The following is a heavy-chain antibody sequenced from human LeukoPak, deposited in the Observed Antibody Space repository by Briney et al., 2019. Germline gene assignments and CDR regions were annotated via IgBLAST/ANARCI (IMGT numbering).Heavy chain of an antibody. V-gene: IGHV3-20*04. CDR2: INWNGGST. CDR3: ARDRNGFLEWLSPNFDY. D-gene: IGHD3-3*01. J-gene: IGHJ4*02. CDR1: GFTFDDYG. Sequence: GGSLRLSCAASGFTFDDYGMSWVRQVPGKGLEWVSGINWNGGSTGNADSVKGRFTISRDNAKNSLYLQMNSLRGEDTALYYCARDRNGFLEWLSPNFDYWGQGTLVTVSS.